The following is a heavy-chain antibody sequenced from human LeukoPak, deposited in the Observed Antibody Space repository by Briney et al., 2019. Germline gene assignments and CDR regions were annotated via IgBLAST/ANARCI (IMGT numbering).Heavy chain of an antibody. CDR3: ARTLAFDI. J-gene: IGHJ3*02. Sequence: PGGSLRLSCAASGFTFSRYSMTWVRQAPGKGLEWVANIKLDGSERYYVDSVKGRFTISRDNAKNSLYLQMNSLRAEDTAMCYCARTLAFDIWGQGTMVTVSS. CDR2: IKLDGSER. V-gene: IGHV3-7*05. CDR1: GFTFSRYS.